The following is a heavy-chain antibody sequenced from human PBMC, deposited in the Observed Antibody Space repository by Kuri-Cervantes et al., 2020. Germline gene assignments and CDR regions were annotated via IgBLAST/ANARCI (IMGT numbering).Heavy chain of an antibody. CDR3: ARDGASGGYWDYYYYGMDV. CDR2: ISYDGSNK. CDR1: GITFSSYA. J-gene: IGHJ6*01. Sequence: GGSLRLSCAASGITFSSYAMHWVRQAPGKGLEWVAVISYDGSNKYYADSVKGRFTISRDNSKNTLYLQMNSLRAEDTAVYYCARDGASGGYWDYYYYGMDVWGQGTTVTGSS. V-gene: IGHV3-30-3*01. D-gene: IGHD1-26*01.